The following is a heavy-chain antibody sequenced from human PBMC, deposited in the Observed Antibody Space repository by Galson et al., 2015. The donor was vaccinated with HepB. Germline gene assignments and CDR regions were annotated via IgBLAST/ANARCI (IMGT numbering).Heavy chain of an antibody. CDR3: ARVHPEDTSGWSRQALYYFGS. CDR2: ITPSGDNT. V-gene: IGHV3-23*01. D-gene: IGHD6-19*01. J-gene: IGHJ4*02. Sequence: SLRLSCAASGFTFRNYAMSWVRQAPGKGLEWVSAITPSGDNTYSADSVKGRFTISRDNSKNTLFLQKTGLTADDTAIYYCARVHPEDTSGWSRQALYYFGSWGQGTLVAVSS. CDR1: GFTFRNYA.